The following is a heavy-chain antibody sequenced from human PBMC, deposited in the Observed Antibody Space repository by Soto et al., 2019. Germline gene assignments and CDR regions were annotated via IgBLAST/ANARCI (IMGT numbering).Heavy chain of an antibody. J-gene: IGHJ5*02. CDR1: GFTFSSYG. CDR3: AKDKSWELAFNNWFDP. CDR2: ISYDGSNK. Sequence: PGGSLRLSCAASGFTFSSYGMHWVRQAPGKGLEWVAVISYDGSNKYYADSVKGRFTISRDNSKNTLYLQMNSLRAEDTAVYYCAKDKSWELAFNNWFDPWGQGTLVTVSS. D-gene: IGHD1-26*01. V-gene: IGHV3-30*18.